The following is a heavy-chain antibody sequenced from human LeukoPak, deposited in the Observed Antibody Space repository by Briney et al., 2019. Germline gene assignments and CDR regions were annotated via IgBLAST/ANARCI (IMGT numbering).Heavy chain of an antibody. V-gene: IGHV3-48*03. CDR3: ARDRYDRSGDYYVAFDY. CDR1: GFTFRSYA. CDR2: ISSSGSSK. Sequence: PGGSLRLSCAASGFTFRSYAMSWVRQAPGKGLEWVSYISSSGSSKYYAESVKGRFTISRDNGKNSLYLQMNSLRAEDTAVYYCARDRYDRSGDYYVAFDYWGRGTLVTVSS. D-gene: IGHD3-22*01. J-gene: IGHJ4*02.